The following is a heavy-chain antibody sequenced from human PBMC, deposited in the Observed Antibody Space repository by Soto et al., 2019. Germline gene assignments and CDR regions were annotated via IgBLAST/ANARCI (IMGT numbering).Heavy chain of an antibody. CDR2: IAYDGTNA. CDR3: VKRLTTSGSDVSDV. V-gene: IGHV3-30*18. Sequence: QVQLVESGGGVVQPGRSLRLSCAASGFIFRHYGMHWVRQAPGKGLEWAAVIAYDGTNAYYADSVKGRFTISRDNSNNTLYLQMNSLRADDTAVYYCVKRLTTSGSDVSDVWGLGTLVTVSS. J-gene: IGHJ3*01. CDR1: GFIFRHYG. D-gene: IGHD1-1*01.